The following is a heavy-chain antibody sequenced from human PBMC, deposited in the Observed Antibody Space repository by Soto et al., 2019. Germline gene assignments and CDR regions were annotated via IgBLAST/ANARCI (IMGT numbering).Heavy chain of an antibody. J-gene: IGHJ6*02. CDR2: IIPICGTA. Sequence: QVQLVQSGAEVKKPGSSVKVSCKASGGTFSSYAISWVRQAPGQGLEWLGGIIPICGTANYAQKFQGRVTITADKSTSTAYMELSSLRSEDTAVYYCARGPYSYGDGSVVYYYGMDVWGQGSTVTVSS. D-gene: IGHD5-18*01. V-gene: IGHV1-69*06. CDR1: GGTFSSYA. CDR3: ARGPYSYGDGSVVYYYGMDV.